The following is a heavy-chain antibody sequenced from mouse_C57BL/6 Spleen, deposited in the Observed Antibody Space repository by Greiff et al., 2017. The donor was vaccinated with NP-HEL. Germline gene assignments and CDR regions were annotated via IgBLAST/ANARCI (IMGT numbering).Heavy chain of an antibody. J-gene: IGHJ1*03. V-gene: IGHV1-7*01. Sequence: VQLQQSGAELAKPGASVKLSCKASGYTFTSYWMHWVKQRPGQGLEWIGYINPSSGYTKYNQKFKDKATLTADKSSSTAYMQLSSLTYEDSAVYYCARRATVADWYCDVWGTGTTVTVSS. CDR2: INPSSGYT. D-gene: IGHD1-1*01. CDR1: GYTFTSYW. CDR3: ARRATVADWYCDV.